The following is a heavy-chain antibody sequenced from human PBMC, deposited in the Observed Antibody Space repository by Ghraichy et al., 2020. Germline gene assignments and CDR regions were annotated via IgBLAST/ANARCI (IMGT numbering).Heavy chain of an antibody. CDR2: ISSRGDYT. J-gene: IGHJ2*01. CDR1: GFSFSSHG. Sequence: GGSLRLSCAASGFSFSSHGMTWVRQAPGKGPEWASAISSRGDYTFYAESVKGRFTISRDNSKNTMYLQMNSLGAEDTAVYYCAKIGVIGLWYFDLWGRGTLVTFSS. CDR3: AKIGVIGLWYFDL. V-gene: IGHV3-23*01. D-gene: IGHD3-10*01.